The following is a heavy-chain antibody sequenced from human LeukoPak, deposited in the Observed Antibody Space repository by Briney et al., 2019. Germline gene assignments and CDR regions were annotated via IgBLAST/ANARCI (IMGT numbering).Heavy chain of an antibody. CDR2: IYYSGST. CDR3: AGLGATNSYYYYYMDV. Sequence: SETLSLTCTVSGVSINSNSYYWGWIRQPPGKGLEWIGSIYYSGSTYYNPSLKSRVTISVDTSKNQFSLKLSSVTAADTAVYYCAGLGATNSYYYYYMDVWGKGTTVTISS. D-gene: IGHD3-16*01. V-gene: IGHV4-39*01. J-gene: IGHJ6*03. CDR1: GVSINSNSYY.